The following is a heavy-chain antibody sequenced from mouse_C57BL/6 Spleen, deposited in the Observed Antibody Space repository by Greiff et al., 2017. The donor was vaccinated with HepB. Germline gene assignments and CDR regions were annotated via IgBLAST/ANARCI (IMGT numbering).Heavy chain of an antibody. D-gene: IGHD2-1*01. CDR2: IHPSDSDT. CDR1: GYTFTSYW. J-gene: IGHJ2*01. V-gene: IGHV1-74*01. CDR3: AMDYGNPFDY. Sequence: QVHVKQPGAELVKPGASVKVSCKASGYTFTSYWMHWVKQRPGQGLEWIGRIHPSDSDTNYNQKFKGKATLTVDKSSSTAYMQLSSLTSEDSAVYYCAMDYGNPFDYWGQGTTLTVSS.